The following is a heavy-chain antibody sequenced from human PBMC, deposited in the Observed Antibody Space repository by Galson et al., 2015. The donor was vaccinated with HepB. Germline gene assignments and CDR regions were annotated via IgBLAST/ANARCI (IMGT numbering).Heavy chain of an antibody. CDR3: AKDLHSGYDVDYYYYYGMDV. CDR2: ISYDGSNK. D-gene: IGHD5-12*01. Sequence: SLRLSCAASGFTFSSYGMHWVRQAPGKGLEWVAVISYDGSNKYYADSVKGRFTISRDNSKNTLYLRMNSLRAEDTAVYYCAKDLHSGYDVDYYYYYGMDVWGQGTTVTVSS. CDR1: GFTFSSYG. V-gene: IGHV3-30*18. J-gene: IGHJ6*02.